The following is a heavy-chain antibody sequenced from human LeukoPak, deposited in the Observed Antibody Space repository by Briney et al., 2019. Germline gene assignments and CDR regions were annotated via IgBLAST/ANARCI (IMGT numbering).Heavy chain of an antibody. CDR3: VREEEGGTFDY. CDR1: GYTFTDSY. D-gene: IGHD3-16*01. Sequence: ASVKVSCKPSGYTFTDSYIHWVRQAPGRGLEWMGIIYPSAGYANYAQTFQGRVTMAMDTSTSTVDMELSSLRSEDTAVYYCVREEEGGTFDYWGQGTLVTVSS. J-gene: IGHJ4*02. CDR2: IYPSAGYA. V-gene: IGHV1-46*01.